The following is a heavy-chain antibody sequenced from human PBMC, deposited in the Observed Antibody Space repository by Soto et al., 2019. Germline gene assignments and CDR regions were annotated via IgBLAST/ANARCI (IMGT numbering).Heavy chain of an antibody. D-gene: IGHD2-15*01. CDR1: GYTFTSYT. J-gene: IGHJ5*02. V-gene: IGHV1-3*01. CDR2: INPDNGNT. Sequence: QVQLVQSGAEVKKPGASVKISCKASGYTFTSYTMNWVRQAPGQRLEWMGWINPDNGNTKSSQKFQDRVIITRDTSASTAYMDLSSLRSEDTAVYYFARGIATGQLDPWGQGTLVTVSS. CDR3: ARGIATGQLDP.